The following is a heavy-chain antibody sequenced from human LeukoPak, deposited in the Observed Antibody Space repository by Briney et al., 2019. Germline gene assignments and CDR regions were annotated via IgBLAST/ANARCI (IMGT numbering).Heavy chain of an antibody. Sequence: GGSLRRSCAGSGFTCSSYSRKWVRQAPGKGLEWVSSICSTSRCIFYADSVKGRFTISRDNAKSSLYLQMNDLRAEDTAVYYCVRHGDTDSCLANWGQGTLVTVSS. CDR3: VRHGDTDSCLAN. CDR2: ICSTSRCI. J-gene: IGHJ4*02. D-gene: IGHD2-2*01. V-gene: IGHV3-21*01. CDR1: GFTCSSYS.